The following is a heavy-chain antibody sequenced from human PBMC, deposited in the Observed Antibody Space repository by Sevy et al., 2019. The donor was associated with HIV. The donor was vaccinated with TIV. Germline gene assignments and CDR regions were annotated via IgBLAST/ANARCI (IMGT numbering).Heavy chain of an antibody. V-gene: IGHV3-21*01. CDR1: GFTFSSYS. J-gene: IGHJ3*02. Sequence: GGSLRLSCAASGFTFSSYSMNWVRQAPGKGLEWVSSISSRSNYIYDADSVKGRFTISRDNAKNSLYLQMNSLRAEDTAIYSCARDAREGSGYFHDGFDMWGQGTMVTVSS. D-gene: IGHD3-3*01. CDR2: ISSRSNYI. CDR3: ARDAREGSGYFHDGFDM.